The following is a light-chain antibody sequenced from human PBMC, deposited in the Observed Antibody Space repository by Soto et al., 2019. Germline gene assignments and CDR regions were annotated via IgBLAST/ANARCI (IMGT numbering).Light chain of an antibody. V-gene: IGKV3-15*01. CDR3: QQYNNWPWT. J-gene: IGKJ1*01. CDR2: GAS. Sequence: EIVMTQSPATLSVSPGERATLSCRASQSVSSNLAWYQQKPGQAPRLLIYGASTRATGIPARFSGSGSGTEFTLTISSLQSEDFAVYYCQQYNNWPWTFGQATKVDTK. CDR1: QSVSSN.